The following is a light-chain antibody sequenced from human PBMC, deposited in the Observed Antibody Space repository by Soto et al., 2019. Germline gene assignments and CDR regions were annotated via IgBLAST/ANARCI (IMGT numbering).Light chain of an antibody. CDR2: ESS. Sequence: DMVLTQSPSPLSSSAGERATLSCRARQSVGTYFAWYQQPPDHAPRLLTYESSNRATGIPARFSGSGSGTDFTLTISRLEPEDFAVYYCQQRSDWPSTFGGGTKVEIK. CDR3: QQRSDWPST. J-gene: IGKJ4*01. V-gene: IGKV3-11*01. CDR1: QSVGTY.